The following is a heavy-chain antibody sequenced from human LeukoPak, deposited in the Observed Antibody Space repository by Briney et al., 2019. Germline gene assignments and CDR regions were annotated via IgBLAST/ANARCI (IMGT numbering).Heavy chain of an antibody. V-gene: IGHV3-23*01. J-gene: IGHJ4*02. D-gene: IGHD3-10*01. Sequence: GGSLRLSCAASGFTFSSYAMSWVRRAPGKGLEWVSAISGSGGSTYSADSVKGRFTISRDNSKNTLYVQMNSLRAEATAVYYSAKEVANYGSGSYLPYWGPGTLVTVSS. CDR1: GFTFSSYA. CDR2: ISGSGGST. CDR3: AKEVANYGSGSYLPY.